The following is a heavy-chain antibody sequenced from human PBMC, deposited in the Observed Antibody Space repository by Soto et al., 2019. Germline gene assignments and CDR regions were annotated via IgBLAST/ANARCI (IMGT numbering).Heavy chain of an antibody. CDR3: ARDAPVQMATPLEDFFYTMDV. D-gene: IGHD2-15*01. CDR2: IPYDGSTR. CDR1: GFTFSIYA. J-gene: IGHJ6*02. V-gene: IGHV3-30-3*01. Sequence: PGGSLRLSCRASGFTFSIYAMHWVRQAPGKGLEWVAVIPYDGSTRYYRDSVKGRFTISRDNSKDTLYLQMNSLRAEDTAVYFCARDAPVQMATPLEDFFYTMDVWGQGTSVTVSS.